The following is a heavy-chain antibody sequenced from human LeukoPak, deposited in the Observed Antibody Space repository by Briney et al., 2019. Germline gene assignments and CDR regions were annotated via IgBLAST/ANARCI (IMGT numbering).Heavy chain of an antibody. CDR3: ARGGPPGGSGAYSDH. V-gene: IGHV1-18*01. Sequence: ASVKVSFKASGYIFTNYGITWVRRAPGQGLEWMGWISAHNGDTNYAQKLQGRVTLTTDTSTSTVYMELKSLRSDDTAVYYCARGGPPGGSGAYSDHWGQGTLVTVSA. D-gene: IGHD2-15*01. CDR1: GYIFTNYG. CDR2: ISAHNGDT. J-gene: IGHJ4*02.